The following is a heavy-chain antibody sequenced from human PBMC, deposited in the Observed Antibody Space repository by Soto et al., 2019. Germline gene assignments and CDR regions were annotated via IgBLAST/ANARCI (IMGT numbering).Heavy chain of an antibody. CDR1: GFTFSSYS. CDR3: ARAVVLRYFDNDAFDI. CDR2: ISSSSSYI. D-gene: IGHD3-9*01. Sequence: VQLVESGGGPVKPGGSLRLSCAASGFTFSSYSMNWVRQAPGKGLEWVSSISSSSSYIYYADSVKGRFTISRDNAKNSLYLQMNSLRAEDTAVYYCARAVVLRYFDNDAFDIWGQGTMVTVSS. J-gene: IGHJ3*02. V-gene: IGHV3-21*01.